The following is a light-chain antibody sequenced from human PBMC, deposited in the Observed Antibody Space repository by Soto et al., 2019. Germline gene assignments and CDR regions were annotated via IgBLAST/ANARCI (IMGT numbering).Light chain of an antibody. CDR3: QHLHHCRFT. CDR1: QTISSW. CDR2: KAS. J-gene: IGKJ5*01. V-gene: IGKV1-5*03. Sequence: DHKITQSPGSVSGWVGVRVTVVCGASQTISSWLAWYQQKPGKAPKLLIYKASTLKSGVPSRFSGSRSWTDLTLSISGTPAEHFATYYRQHLHHCRFTFGRGTQLDIK.